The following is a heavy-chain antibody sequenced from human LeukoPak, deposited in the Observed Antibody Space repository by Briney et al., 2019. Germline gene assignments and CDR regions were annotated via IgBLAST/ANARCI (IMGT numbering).Heavy chain of an antibody. V-gene: IGHV3-53*01. CDR1: GFTVSSDY. CDR2: IYSGGST. CDR3: ARDPHGDAFDI. Sequence: GGSLRLSCAASGFTVSSDYMSWVRQAPGKGLEWVSVIYSGGSTYYADSVKGRFTISRDNSKNTLYLQMNSLRAEDTAVYYCARDPHGDAFDIWGQGTMVTVSS. J-gene: IGHJ3*02.